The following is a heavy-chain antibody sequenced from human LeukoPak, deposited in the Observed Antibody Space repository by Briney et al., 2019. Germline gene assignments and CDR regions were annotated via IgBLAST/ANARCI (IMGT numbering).Heavy chain of an antibody. D-gene: IGHD3-10*01. CDR2: IYPGDSDT. J-gene: IGHJ3*02. CDR1: GYSFTSYW. CDR3: ARRLYVVRGVGNAFDI. Sequence: GESLKISCKGSGYSFTSYWIGWVRQMPGKGLEWMGIIYPGDSDTRYSPSFQGQVTISADKSISTACLQWSSLKASDTAMYYCARRLYVVRGVGNAFDIWGQGTMVTVSS. V-gene: IGHV5-51*01.